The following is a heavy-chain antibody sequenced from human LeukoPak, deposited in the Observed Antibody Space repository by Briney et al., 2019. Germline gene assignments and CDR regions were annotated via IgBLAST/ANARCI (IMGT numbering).Heavy chain of an antibody. J-gene: IGHJ4*02. CDR2: IKEDESEK. CDR3: ATYSGAHHKTFDS. D-gene: IGHD1-26*01. CDR1: GFSFSSYW. V-gene: IGHV3-7*03. Sequence: GGSLRLSCSASGFSFSSYWMSWVRQAPGKGLEWVANIKEDESEKDYVDSVKGRFTISRDNAKNSLYLQMSSLRAEDTAVYYCATYSGAHHKTFDSWGQGTLVTVSS.